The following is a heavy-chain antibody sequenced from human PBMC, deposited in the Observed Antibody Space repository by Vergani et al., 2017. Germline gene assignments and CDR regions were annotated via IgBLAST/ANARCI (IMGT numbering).Heavy chain of an antibody. Sequence: QVQLVQSGAEVKKPGASVKVSCKASGYTFTGYYMHWVRQAPGQGLEWMGWINPNSGGTNYAQKFQGWVTMTRDTSISTAYMELSRLRSDDTAVYYCARAPIHDYDSSGYYRKYYFDYWGQGTLVTVSS. CDR3: ARAPIHDYDSSGYYRKYYFDY. V-gene: IGHV1-2*04. J-gene: IGHJ4*02. D-gene: IGHD3-22*01. CDR2: INPNSGGT. CDR1: GYTFTGYY.